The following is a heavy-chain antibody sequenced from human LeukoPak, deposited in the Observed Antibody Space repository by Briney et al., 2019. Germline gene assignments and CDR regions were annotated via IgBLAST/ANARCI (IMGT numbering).Heavy chain of an antibody. V-gene: IGHV4-39*01. CDR1: GGSISNSGYY. D-gene: IGHD3-9*01. CDR3: ARLLSYYYYYMDV. J-gene: IGHJ6*03. CDR2: IYYDGST. Sequence: SETLSLTCTVSGGSISNSGYYWGWIRQPPGKGLEWIGSIYYDGSTHYNPSLKSRVTISVDTSKTQFSLKLSSVTAADTAVYYCARLLSYYYYYMDVWGKGTTVTVSS.